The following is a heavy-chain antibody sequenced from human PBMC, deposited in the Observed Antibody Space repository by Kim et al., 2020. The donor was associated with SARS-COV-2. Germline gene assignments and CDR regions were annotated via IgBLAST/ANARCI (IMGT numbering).Heavy chain of an antibody. Sequence: SETLSLTCAVYGGSFSGYYWSWIRQPPGKGLEWIGEINHSGSTNYNPSLKSRVTISVDTSKNQFSLKLSSVTAADTAVYYCARLYRFRYYEFWSGYDYWGQGTLVTVSS. CDR3: ARLYRFRYYEFWSGYDY. V-gene: IGHV4-34*01. D-gene: IGHD3-3*01. J-gene: IGHJ4*02. CDR1: GGSFSGYY. CDR2: INHSGST.